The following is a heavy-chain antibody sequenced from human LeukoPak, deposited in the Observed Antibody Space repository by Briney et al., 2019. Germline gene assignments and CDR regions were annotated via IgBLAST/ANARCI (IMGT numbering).Heavy chain of an antibody. CDR3: ARSPFDYYYDTSGSFSESWFDP. CDR2: IIPIFGFA. Sequence: GASVKVSCKASGGSLSSYVISWVRQAPGQGLEWMGGIIPIFGFANSAQEFQGRVTITEDQSTNTAYMELSSLRSDDTAVYYCARSPFDYYYDTSGSFSESWFDPWGQGTLVTVSS. CDR1: GGSLSSYV. D-gene: IGHD3-22*01. V-gene: IGHV1-69*10. J-gene: IGHJ5*02.